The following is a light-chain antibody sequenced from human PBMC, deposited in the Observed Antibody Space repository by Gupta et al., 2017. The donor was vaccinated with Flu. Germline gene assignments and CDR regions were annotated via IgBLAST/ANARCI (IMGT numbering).Light chain of an antibody. CDR2: EVS. Sequence: QSALTQPASVSGSPGQSITISCSGTSSDVGDYNYVSWYQQHPAKAPKVMIYEVSHRPSGVSDRFSGSRSGNTAYLTISGRQADDEADYFCSSFSSSSTLVFGGGTKLTVL. V-gene: IGLV2-14*01. CDR3: SSFSSSSTLV. J-gene: IGLJ3*02. CDR1: SSDVGDYNY.